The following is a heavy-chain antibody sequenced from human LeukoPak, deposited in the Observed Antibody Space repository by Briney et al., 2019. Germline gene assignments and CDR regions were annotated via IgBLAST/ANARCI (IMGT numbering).Heavy chain of an antibody. CDR3: ARGTMFPYYFDY. V-gene: IGHV3-21*01. J-gene: IGHJ4*02. CDR1: GFTFSTYT. Sequence: GGSLRLSCAASGFTFSTYTMNWVRQAPGKGLEWVSFISSSSNYIYYADSVKGRFTISRDNAKNSLYLQMNSLRAEDTAVYYCARGTMFPYYFDYWGQGTLVTVSS. D-gene: IGHD3-10*02. CDR2: ISSSSNYI.